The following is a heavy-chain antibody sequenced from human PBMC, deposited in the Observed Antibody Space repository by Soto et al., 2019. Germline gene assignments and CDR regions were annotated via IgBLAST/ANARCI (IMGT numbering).Heavy chain of an antibody. V-gene: IGHV4-59*01. CDR2: IYNIGST. CDR3: ARGGRDSFDYLEGLDV. D-gene: IGHD5-18*01. J-gene: IGHJ6*02. Sequence: PSETLSLNCTISRASISTFYWTWIRQPPGKGLEWIGYIYNIGSTNYNPSLKSRVTISVDTSKNLFSLKLTSVTAADTAVYYCARGGRDSFDYLEGLDVWGQGTTVIVS. CDR1: RASISTFY.